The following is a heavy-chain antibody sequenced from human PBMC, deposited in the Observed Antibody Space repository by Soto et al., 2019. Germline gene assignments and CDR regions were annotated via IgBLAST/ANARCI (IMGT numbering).Heavy chain of an antibody. Sequence: QVQLQESGPGLVKPSETLSLTCSVSGGSISSFYWMWIRQPPGEGLEYIGYVYHSGITNYNPSLTSRVTISVDTPKNQFSLKLSAVTAADTAIYFCARARGYGQYYHYYMDVWGKGTTVTVSS. CDR1: GGSISSFY. D-gene: IGHD6-25*01. J-gene: IGHJ6*03. CDR2: VYHSGIT. V-gene: IGHV4-59*01. CDR3: ARARGYGQYYHYYMDV.